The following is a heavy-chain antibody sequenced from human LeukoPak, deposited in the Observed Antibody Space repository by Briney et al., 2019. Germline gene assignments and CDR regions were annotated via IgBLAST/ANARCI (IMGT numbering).Heavy chain of an antibody. CDR2: INSDGSST. J-gene: IGHJ4*02. Sequence: GGSLRLSCAASGFTFSSYWMHWVRHAPGKGLVWVSRINSDGSSTSYADSVKGRFTISRDNAKNTLYLQMNSLRAEDTAVYYCASDPDVYYYDSSGSNTWGQGTLVTVSS. CDR1: GFTFSSYW. CDR3: ASDPDVYYYDSSGSNT. D-gene: IGHD3-22*01. V-gene: IGHV3-74*01.